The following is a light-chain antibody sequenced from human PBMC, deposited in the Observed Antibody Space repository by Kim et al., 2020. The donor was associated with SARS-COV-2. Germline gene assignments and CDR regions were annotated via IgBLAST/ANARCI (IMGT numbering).Light chain of an antibody. CDR1: SSNIGSNY. J-gene: IGLJ1*01. Sequence: GQRVTISCSGSSSNIGSNYVYWYQQLPGTAPKLLNYRNNQRPSGVPDRFSGSKSGTSASLAISGLRSEDEADYYCAAWDDSLSGLVFGTGTKVTVL. V-gene: IGLV1-47*01. CDR2: RNN. CDR3: AAWDDSLSGLV.